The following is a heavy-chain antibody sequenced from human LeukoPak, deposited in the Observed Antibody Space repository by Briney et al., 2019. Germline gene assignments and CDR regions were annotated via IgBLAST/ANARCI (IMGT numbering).Heavy chain of an antibody. CDR1: GFTAISNY. D-gene: IGHD1-26*01. J-gene: IGHJ3*02. Sequence: RRTLRLSCAVSGFTAISNYTSSGPPTPQRRVEWVSVIYSGGNTHYANSVEGRFTISRDNSKNTRDLQMKTLKAEDTAVDYCARCWGSGVYLFDAFDIWGQGTIVTVSS. CDR3: ARCWGSGVYLFDAFDI. V-gene: IGHV3-53*01. CDR2: IYSGGNT.